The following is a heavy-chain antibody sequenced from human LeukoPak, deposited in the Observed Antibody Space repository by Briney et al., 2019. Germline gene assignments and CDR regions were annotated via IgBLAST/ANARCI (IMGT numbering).Heavy chain of an antibody. CDR2: ISSSNNTI. CDR3: ATATVTTDAFDI. Sequence: GGSLRLSCAASGFTFSRYSMNWVRQAPGKGLEWVSYISSSNNTIDYADSVKGRFSISRDNAKNSLYLQMNSLRAEDTAVYYCATATVTTDAFDIWGQGTMVTVSS. V-gene: IGHV3-48*01. J-gene: IGHJ3*02. D-gene: IGHD4-17*01. CDR1: GFTFSRYS.